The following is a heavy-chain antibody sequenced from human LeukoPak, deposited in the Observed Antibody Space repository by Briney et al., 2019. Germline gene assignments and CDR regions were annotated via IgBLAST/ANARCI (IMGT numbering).Heavy chain of an antibody. CDR1: GFTFSSYA. V-gene: IGHV3-23*01. Sequence: AGGSLRVSCAASGFTFSSYAMSWVRQAPGKGLEWVSAISGSGGSTYYADSVKGRFTISRDNSKNTLYLQMNSLRAEDTAVYHCAKSHGGNSRVDYWGQGTLVTVSS. D-gene: IGHD4-23*01. J-gene: IGHJ4*02. CDR3: AKSHGGNSRVDY. CDR2: ISGSGGST.